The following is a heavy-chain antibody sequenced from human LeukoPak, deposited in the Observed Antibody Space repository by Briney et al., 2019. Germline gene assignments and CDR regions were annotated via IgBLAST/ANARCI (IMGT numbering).Heavy chain of an antibody. D-gene: IGHD5-18*01. Sequence: EASVKVSCKASGGTFSSYAISWVRQAPGQGLEWMGGIIPIFGTANYARKFQGRVTMTRDMSTSTVYMELSSLRSEDTAVYYCAREGYSYGLVGVWGQGTLVTVSS. V-gene: IGHV1-69*05. CDR1: GGTFSSYA. CDR3: AREGYSYGLVGV. J-gene: IGHJ4*02. CDR2: IIPIFGTA.